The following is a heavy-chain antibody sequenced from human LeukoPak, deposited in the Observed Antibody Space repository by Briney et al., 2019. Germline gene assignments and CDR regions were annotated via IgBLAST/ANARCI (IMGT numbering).Heavy chain of an antibody. Sequence: PGGSLRLSCAASGFTFGSYAMSWVRQAPGKGLEWVSAIIGGSGDSTYYADSVKGRFTISRDNSKNTLYLQMNSLRAEDTAVYYCAKDAVYYEGNRYFDYWGQGTLVTVSS. CDR2: IIGGSGDST. V-gene: IGHV3-23*01. J-gene: IGHJ4*02. CDR1: GFTFGSYA. CDR3: AKDAVYYEGNRYFDY. D-gene: IGHD3-22*01.